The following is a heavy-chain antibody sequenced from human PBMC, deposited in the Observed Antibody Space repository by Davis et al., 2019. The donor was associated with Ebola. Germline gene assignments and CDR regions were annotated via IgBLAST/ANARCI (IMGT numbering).Heavy chain of an antibody. CDR2: IYTGDSDT. CDR3: ASLRRTITGMDDGFDI. Sequence: PGGSLRLSCKDSGDSFTSQWIGWVRQMPGKGLEWMGIIYTGDSDTRYSPSFRGQVTISADKSTKTAFLQWSSLKASDTAMYYCASLRRTITGMDDGFDIWGQGTMVTVSS. V-gene: IGHV5-51*01. J-gene: IGHJ3*02. D-gene: IGHD7-27*01. CDR1: GDSFTSQW.